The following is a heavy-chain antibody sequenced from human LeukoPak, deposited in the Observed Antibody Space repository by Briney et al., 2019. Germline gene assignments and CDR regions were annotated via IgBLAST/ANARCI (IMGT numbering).Heavy chain of an antibody. D-gene: IGHD1-26*01. CDR1: GGTFSSYA. Sequence: AASVKVSCKASGGTFSSYAISWVRQAPGQGLEWMGGIIPIFGTANYAQKFQGRVTITTDESTSTAYMELSSLRSEDMAVYYCARDGLTVGANDYWGQGTLVTVSS. J-gene: IGHJ4*02. V-gene: IGHV1-69*05. CDR2: IIPIFGTA. CDR3: ARDGLTVGANDY.